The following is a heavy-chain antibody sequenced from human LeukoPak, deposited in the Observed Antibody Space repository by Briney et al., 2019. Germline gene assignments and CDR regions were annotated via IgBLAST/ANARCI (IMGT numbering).Heavy chain of an antibody. CDR2: IYYSGST. CDR1: GGSISSSSYY. V-gene: IGHV4-39*01. Sequence: PSETLSLTCTVSGGSISSSSYYWGWIRQPPGKGLEWIGSIYYSGSTYYNPSLKSRVTISVDTSKNQFSLKLSSVTAADTAVYYCARHLIRGSGSFDYWGQGTLVTVSS. J-gene: IGHJ4*02. D-gene: IGHD1-26*01. CDR3: ARHLIRGSGSFDY.